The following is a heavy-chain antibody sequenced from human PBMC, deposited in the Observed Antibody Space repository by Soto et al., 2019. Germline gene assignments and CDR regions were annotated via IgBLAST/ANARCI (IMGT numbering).Heavy chain of an antibody. CDR3: PRNLVTLAAMDV. CDR2: IWADGTNK. D-gene: IGHD3-16*01. J-gene: IGHJ6*02. Sequence: QVQLVESGGDVVQPGRSLRLSCEVSGFTFGDFGIHWVRQAPGKGLEWVTVIWADGTNKYSADSVKGRFTVSRDKSKNTRDLQMNSLRVEDTAVYYCPRNLVTLAAMDVWGPGTTVLVSS. V-gene: IGHV3-33*01. CDR1: GFTFGDFG.